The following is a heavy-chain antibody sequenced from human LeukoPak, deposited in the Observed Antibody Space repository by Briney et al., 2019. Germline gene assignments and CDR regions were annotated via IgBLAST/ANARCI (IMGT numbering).Heavy chain of an antibody. CDR3: ARDEGGRGYSYGYDY. J-gene: IGHJ4*02. D-gene: IGHD5-18*01. Sequence: GGSLRLSCAASGFTFDDYGMSWVRQAPGKGLEWVSGINWNGGSTGYADSVKGRFTISRDNAKNSLYLQMNSLRAEDTAVYYCARDEGGRGYSYGYDYWGQGTLVTVSS. CDR2: INWNGGST. CDR1: GFTFDDYG. V-gene: IGHV3-20*04.